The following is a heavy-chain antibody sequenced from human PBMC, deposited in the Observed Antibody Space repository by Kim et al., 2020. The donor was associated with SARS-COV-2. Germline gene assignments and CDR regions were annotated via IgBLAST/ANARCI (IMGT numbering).Heavy chain of an antibody. CDR3: CAGLGVDIAAI. D-gene: IGHD5-12*01. V-gene: IGHV4-34*03. Sequence: SETLSLTCAVYGESFSGFYWSWIRQPPGKGLEWIGEINHSGSANYNPSLKSRVTISVGTSKNQIFLKLTSVTAADTAAYYCCAGLGVDIAAIWGQGSLV. J-gene: IGHJ4*02. CDR2: INHSGSA. CDR1: GESFSGFY.